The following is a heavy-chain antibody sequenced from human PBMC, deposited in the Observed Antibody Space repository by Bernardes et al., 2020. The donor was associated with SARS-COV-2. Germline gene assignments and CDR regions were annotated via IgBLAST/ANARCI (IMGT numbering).Heavy chain of an antibody. Sequence: GGSLRLSCAASGLSFSSYAMNWVRQAPGKGLEWVSLISGSGDKTYYGDSVKGPFSTSSDNSKNTLYLQINSLRPEDTAVYYCAKVGDMVYTRIYYYYGMDGWGQGTTVTVSS. CDR2: ISGSGDKT. CDR3: AKVGDMVYTRIYYYYGMDG. V-gene: IGHV3-23*01. J-gene: IGHJ6*02. CDR1: GLSFSSYA. D-gene: IGHD2-8*01.